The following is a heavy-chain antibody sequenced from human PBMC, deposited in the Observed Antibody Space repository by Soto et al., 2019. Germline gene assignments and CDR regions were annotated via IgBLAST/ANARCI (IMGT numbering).Heavy chain of an antibody. D-gene: IGHD3-9*01. CDR3: AGKYYDILTGYSYYYYYYMDV. Sequence: QVQLQQWGAGLLKPSETLSLTCAVYGGSFSGYYWSWIRQPPGKGLEWIGEINHSGSTNYNPSLKSRVTISVDGSKNQFPLRLSSVTAAETAVYYCAGKYYDILTGYSYYYYYYMDVWGKGTTVTVSS. J-gene: IGHJ6*03. V-gene: IGHV4-34*01. CDR1: GGSFSGYY. CDR2: INHSGST.